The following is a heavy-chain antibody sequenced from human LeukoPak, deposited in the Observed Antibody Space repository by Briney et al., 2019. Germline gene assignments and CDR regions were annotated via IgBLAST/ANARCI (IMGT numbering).Heavy chain of an antibody. V-gene: IGHV3-23*01. CDR1: GFTFSSYA. CDR2: ISGSGGST. CDR3: AKEVWYSSSWYYFDY. Sequence: GGSLRLSCAASGFTFSSYAMSWVRQAPGKGLEWVSAISGSGGSTYYADSVKGRFTIPRDNSKNTLYLQMNSLRAEDTAVYYCAKEVWYSSSWYYFDYWGQGTLVTVSS. J-gene: IGHJ4*02. D-gene: IGHD6-13*01.